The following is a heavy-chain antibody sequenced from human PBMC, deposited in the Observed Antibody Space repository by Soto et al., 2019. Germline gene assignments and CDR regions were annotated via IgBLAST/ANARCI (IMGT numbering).Heavy chain of an antibody. CDR3: AQSSRQYASAIQEFFDP. D-gene: IGHD2-2*01. V-gene: IGHV3-23*01. J-gene: IGHJ5*02. CDR1: GFTFSNFR. Sequence: GGSLRLSCGASGFTFSNFRMTWVRQAPGEGLEWVSSISGTDDYTYYADSVKGRFTISRDNARNTFFLHMTNLRADDTAAYHCAQSSRQYASAIQEFFDPWALGTLVTVPS. CDR2: ISGTDDYT.